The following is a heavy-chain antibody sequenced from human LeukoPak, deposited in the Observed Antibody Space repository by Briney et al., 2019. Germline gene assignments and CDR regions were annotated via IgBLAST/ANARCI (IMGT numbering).Heavy chain of an antibody. CDR2: ISYSGGTT. V-gene: IGHV3-23*01. J-gene: IGHJ4*02. D-gene: IGHD3-10*01. Sequence: GSLRLSCAASGFTFSSYAMSWVRQAPGKGLEWVSTISYSGGTTYHTDSVKGRFTISRDISKNTVYLQMNSLKAEDTAVYYCAKDGVVRGLGPYYFDTWGQGSLVTVSS. CDR1: GFTFSSYA. CDR3: AKDGVVRGLGPYYFDT.